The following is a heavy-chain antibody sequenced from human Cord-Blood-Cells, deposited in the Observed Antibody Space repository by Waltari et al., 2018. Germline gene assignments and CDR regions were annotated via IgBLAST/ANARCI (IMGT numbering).Heavy chain of an antibody. V-gene: IGHV3-48*03. J-gene: IGHJ6*02. D-gene: IGHD6-13*01. CDR2: IRSGGGTI. Sequence: EVQLVKSGGGLVQPGGSLRLSCAASGFTFSSYELNWVRQVPGKGREWVSYIRSGGGTIYYAYSVKGRFTISRDNAKNSLYLQMNSLRAEDTAVYYCARDLVPGSSSWYRYYYYGMDVWGQGTTVTVSS. CDR1: GFTFSSYE. CDR3: ARDLVPGSSSWYRYYYYGMDV.